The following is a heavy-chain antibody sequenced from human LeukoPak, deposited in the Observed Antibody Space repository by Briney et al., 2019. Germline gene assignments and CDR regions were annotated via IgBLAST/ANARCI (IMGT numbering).Heavy chain of an antibody. CDR3: ARVDMITFGGVIHTYYFDY. V-gene: IGHV4-31*03. CDR2: IYYSGST. CDR1: GGSISSGGYY. D-gene: IGHD3-16*02. J-gene: IGHJ4*02. Sequence: PSQTLSLTCTVSGGSISSGGYYWSWIRQHPGKGLEWIGYIYYSGSTYYNPSLKSRVTISVDTSKNQFSPKLSSVTAADTAVYYCARVDMITFGGVIHTYYFDYWGQGTLVTVSS.